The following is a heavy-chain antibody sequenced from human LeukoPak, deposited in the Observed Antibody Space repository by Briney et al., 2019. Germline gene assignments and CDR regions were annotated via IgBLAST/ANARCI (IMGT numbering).Heavy chain of an antibody. CDR1: GGTFSSYA. D-gene: IGHD2-2*01. CDR3: ATGGDIVVVPAAPFDP. Sequence: ASVKVSCKASGGTFSSYAISWVRQAPGQGLEWMGGIIPIFGTANYAQKFQGRVTITTDESTSTAYVELSSLRSEDTAVYYCATGGDIVVVPAAPFDPWGQGTLVTVSS. CDR2: IIPIFGTA. V-gene: IGHV1-69*05. J-gene: IGHJ5*02.